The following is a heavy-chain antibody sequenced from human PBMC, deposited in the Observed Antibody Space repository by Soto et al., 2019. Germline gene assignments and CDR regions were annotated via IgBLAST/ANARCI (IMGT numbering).Heavy chain of an antibody. Sequence: GGSLRLSCSASGFTFSGYAMHWVRQAPGKGLEYVSAISSNGGSTYYADSVKGRFTISRDNSKNTLYLQMSSLRAEDTAVYYCTIFGVVMSYYYGMDVWGQGTTVTVSS. D-gene: IGHD3-3*01. CDR1: GFTFSGYA. J-gene: IGHJ6*02. CDR2: ISSNGGST. CDR3: TIFGVVMSYYYGMDV. V-gene: IGHV3-64D*06.